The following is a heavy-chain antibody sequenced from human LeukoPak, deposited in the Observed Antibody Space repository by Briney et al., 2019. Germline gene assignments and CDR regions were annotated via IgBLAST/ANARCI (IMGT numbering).Heavy chain of an antibody. V-gene: IGHV5-51*01. CDR2: IYPGDSDT. D-gene: IGHD6-13*01. Sequence: GESLKISCKGSGYSFPLYWIGWVRQMPGKGLEWLGIIYPGDSDTRYSPSFQGQVTISADKSISTAYLQWSSLKASDTAMYYCARQPYRSSWYDYWGQGTLVTVSS. CDR3: ARQPYRSSWYDY. CDR1: GYSFPLYW. J-gene: IGHJ4*02.